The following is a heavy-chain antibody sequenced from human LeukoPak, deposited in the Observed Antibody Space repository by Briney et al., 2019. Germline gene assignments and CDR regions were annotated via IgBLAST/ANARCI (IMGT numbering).Heavy chain of an antibody. CDR3: ARGRVSSSTWYSTYYYYFYMDV. Sequence: SETLSLTCTVSGGSISSYYWSWIRQPAGKGLEWIGSIYYSGSTYYNPSLKSRVTISVDTSKNLFSLRLRSVTAADTAVYFCARGRVSSSTWYSTYYYYFYMDVWGKGTTVTVSS. CDR2: IYYSGST. CDR1: GGSISSYY. V-gene: IGHV4-59*01. J-gene: IGHJ6*03. D-gene: IGHD1-1*01.